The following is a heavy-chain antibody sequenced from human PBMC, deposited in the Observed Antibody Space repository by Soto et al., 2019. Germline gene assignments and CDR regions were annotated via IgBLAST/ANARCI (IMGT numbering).Heavy chain of an antibody. V-gene: IGHV4-59*01. Sequence: SETLSLTCTVSGGSISSYYWSWIRQPPGKGLEWIGYIYYSGSTNYNPSLKSRVTISVDTSKNQFSLKLSSVTAADTAVYYCARGFGYSSSWPYYMDVWGKGTTVTVSS. CDR1: GGSISSYY. CDR3: ARGFGYSSSWPYYMDV. D-gene: IGHD6-13*01. CDR2: IYYSGST. J-gene: IGHJ6*03.